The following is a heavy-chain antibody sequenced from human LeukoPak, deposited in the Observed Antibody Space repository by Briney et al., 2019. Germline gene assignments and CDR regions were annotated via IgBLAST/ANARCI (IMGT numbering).Heavy chain of an antibody. V-gene: IGHV4-31*03. CDR3: ARDGSGYSGYEYAFDI. D-gene: IGHD5-12*01. CDR2: IYYSGST. CDR1: GGSISSGGYY. J-gene: IGHJ3*02. Sequence: SETLSLTCTVSGGSISSGGYYWSRIRQHPGKGLEWIGYIYYSGSTYYNPSLKSRVTISVDTSKNQFSLKLSSVTAADTAVYYCARDGSGYSGYEYAFDIWGQGTMVTVSS.